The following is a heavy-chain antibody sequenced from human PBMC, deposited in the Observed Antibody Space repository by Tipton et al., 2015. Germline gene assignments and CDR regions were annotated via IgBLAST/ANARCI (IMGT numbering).Heavy chain of an antibody. D-gene: IGHD3-9*01. CDR3: ACQDYDSLTRDYQTVDY. CDR2: IYHSGRA. J-gene: IGHJ4*02. Sequence: TLSLTCTVSGGSINFYYWTWIRQPPGKGLEYIGYIYHSGRASYNPSLKSRVTISVNTSKTHVSLKLSSGTAADTAVYYCACQDYDSLTRDYQTVDYWGQGTLVTVSS. CDR1: GGSINFYY. V-gene: IGHV4-59*08.